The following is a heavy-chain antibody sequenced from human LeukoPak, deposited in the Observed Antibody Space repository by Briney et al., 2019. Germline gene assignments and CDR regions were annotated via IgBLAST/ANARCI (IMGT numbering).Heavy chain of an antibody. Sequence: GGSLRLSCAAPGFTFSNYWAHWVRQAPGKGLVWVSRINRDGSTTKYADSVKGRFTVSRDNAKNTLNLQMNSLRAEDTAVYYCARDKKSGESSEIDYWGQGTLVTVSS. CDR1: GFTFSNYW. J-gene: IGHJ4*02. V-gene: IGHV3-74*03. D-gene: IGHD3-10*01. CDR3: ARDKKSGESSEIDY. CDR2: INRDGSTT.